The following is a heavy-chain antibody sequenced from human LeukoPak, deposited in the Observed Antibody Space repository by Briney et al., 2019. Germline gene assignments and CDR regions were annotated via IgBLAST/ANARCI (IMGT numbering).Heavy chain of an antibody. CDR2: ISGSGYYS. Sequence: GGSLRLSCAASGFTFSSYAMHWVRQAPGKGLEWVSVISGSGYYSYYADSVKGRFTVSRDNSKTTLYLQMNSLRADDTAVYYCAKGGPTGSNYFDFWGQGTLVTVSS. V-gene: IGHV3-23*01. CDR1: GFTFSSYA. J-gene: IGHJ4*02. D-gene: IGHD1-26*01. CDR3: AKGGPTGSNYFDF.